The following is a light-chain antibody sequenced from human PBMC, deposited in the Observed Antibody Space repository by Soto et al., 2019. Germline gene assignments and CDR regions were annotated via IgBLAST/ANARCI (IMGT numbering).Light chain of an antibody. CDR3: QQYGSSGT. CDR1: QSVSSSN. V-gene: IGKV3-20*01. J-gene: IGKJ1*01. Sequence: IVFTQSPCTLSLSPGERATLSCRASQSVSSSNLAWYQQKPAQAPRLLIYAASRRAPGIPERFSGSRSGTDFTLTISRLEPEDFAVYYCQQYGSSGTFGQGTKVDI. CDR2: AAS.